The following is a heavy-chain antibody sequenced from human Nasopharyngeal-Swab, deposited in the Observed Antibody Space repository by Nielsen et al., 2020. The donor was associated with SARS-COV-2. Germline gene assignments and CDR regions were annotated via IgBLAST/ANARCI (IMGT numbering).Heavy chain of an antibody. CDR2: IYPGDSET. CDR1: GYSFTNYW. Sequence: GGSLRLSCKGSGYSFTNYWIGWVRQMPGKGLGWMGIIYPGDSETRYSPSFEGQVTISVDKSISTAYLQWSSLKASDTAMYYCARVQGYCTGGSCYSVFYYFAMDVWGQGTTVTVSS. D-gene: IGHD2-15*01. CDR3: ARVQGYCTGGSCYSVFYYFAMDV. J-gene: IGHJ6*02. V-gene: IGHV5-51*01.